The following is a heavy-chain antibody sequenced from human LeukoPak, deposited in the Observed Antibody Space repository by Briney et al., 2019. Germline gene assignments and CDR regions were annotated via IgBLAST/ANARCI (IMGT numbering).Heavy chain of an antibody. CDR3: AKGRVDYYDSSDAFDI. CDR2: ISYDGSNK. D-gene: IGHD3-22*01. CDR1: GFTLSNYN. V-gene: IGHV3-30*18. Sequence: GGSLRLSCAASGFTLSNYNMNWVRQAPGKGLEWVAVISYDGSNKYYADSVKGRFTISRDNSKNTLYLQMNSLRAEDTAVYYCAKGRVDYYDSSDAFDIWGQGTMVTVSS. J-gene: IGHJ3*02.